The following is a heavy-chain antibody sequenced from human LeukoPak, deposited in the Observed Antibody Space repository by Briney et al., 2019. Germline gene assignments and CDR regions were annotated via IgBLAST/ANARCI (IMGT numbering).Heavy chain of an antibody. V-gene: IGHV3-53*01. D-gene: IGHD3-22*01. CDR2: IYSGGST. J-gene: IGHJ3*02. CDR1: GFTVSSNY. Sequence: PGGSLRLSCAPSGFTVSSNYMNWVRQAPGKGLEWVSVIYSGGSTFYADSVEGRFTISRDNSNNTLYLQMNSLRAEDTAMYYCAREYYDNSGGEDAFDIWGPGTMVTVSS. CDR3: AREYYDNSGGEDAFDI.